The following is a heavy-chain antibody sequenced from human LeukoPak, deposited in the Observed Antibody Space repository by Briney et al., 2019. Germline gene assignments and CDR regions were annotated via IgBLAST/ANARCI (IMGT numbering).Heavy chain of an antibody. Sequence: GGSLRLSCSASGFPFSSYAMHWVRQAPGKGLEYVSAISDSGGTTYYADSVKGRFTISRDNSKNTPYLQMSSLRAEDTAVYFCVRGYSFGPYGMDVWGQGTTVTVSS. J-gene: IGHJ6*02. CDR3: VRGYSFGPYGMDV. D-gene: IGHD2-15*01. CDR2: ISDSGGTT. V-gene: IGHV3-64D*09. CDR1: GFPFSSYA.